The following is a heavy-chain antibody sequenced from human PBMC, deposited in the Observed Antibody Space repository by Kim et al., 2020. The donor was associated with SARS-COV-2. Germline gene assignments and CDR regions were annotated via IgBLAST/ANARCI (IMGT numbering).Heavy chain of an antibody. V-gene: IGHV1-2*02. Sequence: YAQKFQGRVTMTRDTSISTAYMELSRLRSDDTAVYYCARVMVFGVVQIDYWGQGTLVTVSS. CDR3: ARVMVFGVVQIDY. D-gene: IGHD3-3*01. J-gene: IGHJ4*02.